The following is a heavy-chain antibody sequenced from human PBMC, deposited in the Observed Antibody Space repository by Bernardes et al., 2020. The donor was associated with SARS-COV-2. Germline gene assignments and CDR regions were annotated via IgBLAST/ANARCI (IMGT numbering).Heavy chain of an antibody. Sequence: GSLRLSCAASGFTFSNYAMSWVRQAPGKGLEWVSAISGSGGSTYYVDSVKGRFTISRDNSKNTLYLQMSSLRAEDTAVYYCAKDRLPVDYWGQGTLVTVSS. CDR1: GFTFSNYA. D-gene: IGHD6-25*01. J-gene: IGHJ4*02. V-gene: IGHV3-23*01. CDR3: AKDRLPVDY. CDR2: ISGSGGST.